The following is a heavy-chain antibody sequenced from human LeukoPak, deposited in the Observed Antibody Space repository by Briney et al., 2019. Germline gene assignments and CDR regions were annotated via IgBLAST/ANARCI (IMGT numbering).Heavy chain of an antibody. CDR2: ISAYNGNT. CDR3: AVDSYGDYEGAFDI. Sequence: GASVKVSCKASGYTFTSYGISWVRQAPGQGLEWMGWISAYNGNTNYAQKLQGRVTMTTDTSTSTAYMELRSLRSDDTAVYYCAVDSYGDYEGAFDIWGQGTMVTVSS. J-gene: IGHJ3*02. V-gene: IGHV1-18*01. D-gene: IGHD4-17*01. CDR1: GYTFTSYG.